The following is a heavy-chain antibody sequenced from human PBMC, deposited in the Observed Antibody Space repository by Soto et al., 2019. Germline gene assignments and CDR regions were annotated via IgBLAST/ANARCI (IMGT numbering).Heavy chain of an antibody. J-gene: IGHJ4*02. Sequence: QVQLQESGPGLVKPSETLSLTCTVSGGSISSYYWSWIRQPPGKGLEWIGYIYYSGSTNYNPSLKSRFTTSVDPSKNQFSLKVSSVTAADTAVYYCASRWGTSFDFWGQGTLVTVSS. CDR3: ASRWGTSFDF. D-gene: IGHD7-27*01. CDR1: GGSISSYY. CDR2: IYYSGST. V-gene: IGHV4-59*01.